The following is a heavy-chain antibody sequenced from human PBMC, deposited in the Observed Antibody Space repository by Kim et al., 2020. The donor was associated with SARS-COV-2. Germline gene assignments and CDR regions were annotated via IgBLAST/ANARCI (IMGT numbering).Heavy chain of an antibody. J-gene: IGHJ4*01. Sequence: GGSLRLSCAASGFPFSTHAMQWVRQAPGKGLEWVAVIWADGSNDDYGDSVKGRFTISRDNSKNTVYLEMNSLRVDDMAVYYCVRGEQWIFDYWGHGTLVTVSS. CDR3: VRGEQWIFDY. D-gene: IGHD6-19*01. CDR2: IWADGSND. V-gene: IGHV3-33*01. CDR1: GFPFSTHA.